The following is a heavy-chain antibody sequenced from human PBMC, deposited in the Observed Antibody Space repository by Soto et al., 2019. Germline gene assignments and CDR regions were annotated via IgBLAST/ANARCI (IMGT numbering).Heavy chain of an antibody. D-gene: IGHD6-6*01. CDR3: AKDRRQLSALDM. Sequence: SLKISCAASGFTFSSYAMHWVRQAPGKGLEWVAVISYDGSNKYYADSVKGRFTISRDNSKNTLYLQMNGLRPEDTGVYYCAKDRRQLSALDMWGQGTTVTVSS. J-gene: IGHJ3*02. CDR1: GFTFSSYA. CDR2: ISYDGSNK. V-gene: IGHV3-30-3*01.